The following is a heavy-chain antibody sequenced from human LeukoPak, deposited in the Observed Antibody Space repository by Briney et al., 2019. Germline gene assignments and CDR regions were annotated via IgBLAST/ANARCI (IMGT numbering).Heavy chain of an antibody. J-gene: IGHJ5*02. Sequence: SETLSLTCTVSGGSISSSSYYWGWIRQPPGKGLEWIGSIYYSGSTYYNPSLKSRVTISVDTSKNQFSLKLSSVTAADTAVYYCARHEINYYGSGSYRYMGDNWFDPWGQGTLVTVSS. D-gene: IGHD3-10*01. CDR3: ARHEINYYGSGSYRYMGDNWFDP. V-gene: IGHV4-39*01. CDR1: GGSISSSSYY. CDR2: IYYSGST.